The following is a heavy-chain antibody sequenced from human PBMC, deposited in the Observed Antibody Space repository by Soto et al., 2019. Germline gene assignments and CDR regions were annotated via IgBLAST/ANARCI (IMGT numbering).Heavy chain of an antibody. J-gene: IGHJ4*02. CDR3: ASDSHAHFDY. CDR1: GFIFRDWF. CDR2: ISKDSGRAT. V-gene: IGHV3-11*04. Sequence: GGSLRLSCAASGFIFRDWFMSWIRQAPGKGLEWISYISKDSGRATRYADSVKGRFTISKDNAKNSLYLQLNSLRAGDTAVYYCASDSHAHFDYWGQGNLVTVSS.